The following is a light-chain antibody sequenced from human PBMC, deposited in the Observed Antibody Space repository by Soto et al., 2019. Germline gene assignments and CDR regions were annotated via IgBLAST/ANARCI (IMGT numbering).Light chain of an antibody. CDR2: GAS. V-gene: IGKV3-20*01. CDR1: QSMSNTY. Sequence: EIVLTQSPGTLSLFPGERATLSCRTSQSMSNTYLAWYQQKPGQPPRLLIYGASNRATDIPDRFSGSGSGTDFTLTISRLEPEDFVVYYCQQYGSSYFTFGGGTKVEIK. J-gene: IGKJ4*01. CDR3: QQYGSSYFT.